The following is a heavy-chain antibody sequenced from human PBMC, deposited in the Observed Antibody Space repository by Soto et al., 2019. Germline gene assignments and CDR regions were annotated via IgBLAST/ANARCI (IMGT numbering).Heavy chain of an antibody. Sequence: GGSLRLSCAASGFTFSSYSMNWVRQAPGKGLEWVSSISSSSSYIYYADSVKGRFTISRDNAKNSLYLQMNSLRAGDTAVYYCARDLRYCSSTSCYAFGYWGQGTLVTVSS. CDR2: ISSSSSYI. CDR1: GFTFSSYS. V-gene: IGHV3-21*01. J-gene: IGHJ4*02. D-gene: IGHD2-2*01. CDR3: ARDLRYCSSTSCYAFGY.